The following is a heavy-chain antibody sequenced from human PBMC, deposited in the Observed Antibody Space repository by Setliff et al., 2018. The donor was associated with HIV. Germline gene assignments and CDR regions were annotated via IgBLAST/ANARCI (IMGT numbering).Heavy chain of an antibody. CDR1: DGSISGFY. V-gene: IGHV4-59*13. CDR3: ARGDYDSGGYYFDK. Sequence: NPSETLSLTCTVSDGSISGFYWSWIRQPPGKGLEWIGYIYYSGIANYSPSLKSRVTLLVDTSKNQFSLRLSSATAADTAVYFCARGDYDSGGYYFDKWGQGALVTVS. D-gene: IGHD3-22*01. J-gene: IGHJ4*02. CDR2: IYYSGIA.